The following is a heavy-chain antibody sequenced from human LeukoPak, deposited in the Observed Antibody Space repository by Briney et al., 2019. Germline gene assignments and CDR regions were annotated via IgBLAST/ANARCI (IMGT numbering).Heavy chain of an antibody. V-gene: IGHV4-4*07. Sequence: SETLSLTCTVSGGSISSYYWSWIRQPAGKGLEWIGRIYTSGSTNYNPSLKGRVTMSVDTSKNQFSLKLSSVTAADTAVYYCARAGEMATMGDAYNWFDPWGQGTLVTVSS. CDR2: IYTSGST. CDR1: GGSISSYY. J-gene: IGHJ5*02. CDR3: ARAGEMATMGDAYNWFDP. D-gene: IGHD5-24*01.